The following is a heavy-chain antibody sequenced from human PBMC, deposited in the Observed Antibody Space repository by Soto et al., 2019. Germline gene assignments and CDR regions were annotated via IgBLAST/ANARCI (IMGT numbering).Heavy chain of an antibody. CDR1: GGTFGNSA. CDR2: IIPVFGTV. V-gene: IGHV1-69*01. CDR3: AKVMAADGYDS. J-gene: IGHJ4*02. D-gene: IGHD2-21*02. Sequence: QVKLVQSGAEVKKPGSSVKVSCKASGGTFGNSAISWVRQDPGQGLEWMGGIIPVFGTVNYAQKFEGRVTIAADESTSTVFMKMSRLTSEDTAVHYCAKVMAADGYDSWGQGTLVTVSS.